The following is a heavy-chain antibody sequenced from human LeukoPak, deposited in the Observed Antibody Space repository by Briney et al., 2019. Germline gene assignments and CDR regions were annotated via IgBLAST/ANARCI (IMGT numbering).Heavy chain of an antibody. J-gene: IGHJ4*02. V-gene: IGHV4-31*03. Sequence: PSQTLSLTCTVSGGSISSGGYYWSWIRQHPGKGLEWIGYIYYSGSTYYNPSLKSRVTISVDTSKNQFSLKLSSVTAADTAVYYCARDRPLLFGEPLFDYWGQGTLVTVSS. CDR1: GGSISSGGYY. CDR3: ARDRPLLFGEPLFDY. CDR2: IYYSGST. D-gene: IGHD3-10*01.